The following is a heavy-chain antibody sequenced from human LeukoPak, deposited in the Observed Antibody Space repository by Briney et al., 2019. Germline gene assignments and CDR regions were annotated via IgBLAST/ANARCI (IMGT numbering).Heavy chain of an antibody. V-gene: IGHV3-48*01. D-gene: IGHD3-22*01. CDR1: GFTFSSYS. CDR2: ISSSSSII. CDR3: ARPYYDSSGYYRLYYYYYGMDV. Sequence: GGSLRLSCAASGFTFSSYSMNWVRQAPGKGLEWVSYISSSSSIIYYADSVKGRFTISRDNAKNSLYLQMNSLRAEDTAVYYCARPYYDSSGYYRLYYYYYGMDVWGQGTTVTVSS. J-gene: IGHJ6*02.